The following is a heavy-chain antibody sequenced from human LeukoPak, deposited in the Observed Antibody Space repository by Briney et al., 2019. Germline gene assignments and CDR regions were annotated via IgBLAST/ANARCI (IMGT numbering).Heavy chain of an antibody. CDR1: GFTFDDYA. V-gene: IGHV3-43*02. J-gene: IGHJ4*02. Sequence: PGGSLRLSCAASGFTFDDYAMHWVRQAPGKGLEWVSLISGDGGSTYYADSVKGRFTISRDNSKNTLHLQMNSLRAEDTAVYYCATMPLEWESRYFDHWGQGTLVTVSS. CDR2: ISGDGGST. CDR3: ATMPLEWESRYFDH. D-gene: IGHD1-26*01.